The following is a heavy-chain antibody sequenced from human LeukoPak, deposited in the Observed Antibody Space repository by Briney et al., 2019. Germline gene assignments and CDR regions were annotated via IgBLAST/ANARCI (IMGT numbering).Heavy chain of an antibody. CDR1: GFTFSSYS. J-gene: IGHJ4*02. V-gene: IGHV3-21*01. D-gene: IGHD6-25*01. CDR3: ARAAPRGSPFDY. Sequence: GGSLRLSCAASGFTFSSYSMNWVRQAPGKGLEWVSSISSSSSYIYYADSVKGRFTISGDNAKNSLYLQMNSLRAEDTAVYYCARAAPRGSPFDYWGQGTLVTVSS. CDR2: ISSSSSYI.